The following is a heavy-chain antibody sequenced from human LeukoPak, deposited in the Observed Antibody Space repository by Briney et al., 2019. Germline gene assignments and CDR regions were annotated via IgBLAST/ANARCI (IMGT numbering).Heavy chain of an antibody. CDR3: AAASGDQIHAFDI. CDR1: GYTFTSYY. Sequence: ASVTVSCKASGYTFTSYYMHWVRQAPGQGLEWMGIINPSGGSTSYAQKFQGRVTMTRDTSTSTVYMELSSLRSEDTAVYYCAAASGDQIHAFDIWGQGTMVTVSS. CDR2: INPSGGST. V-gene: IGHV1-46*01. J-gene: IGHJ3*02. D-gene: IGHD4-17*01.